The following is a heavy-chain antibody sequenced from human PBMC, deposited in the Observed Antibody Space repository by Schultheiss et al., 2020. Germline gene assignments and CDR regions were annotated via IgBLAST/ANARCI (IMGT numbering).Heavy chain of an antibody. J-gene: IGHJ6*02. Sequence: SETLSLTCTVSGGSIGSYYWSWIRQPPGKGLEWIGYIYYSGSTYYNPSLKSRVTISVDTSKNQFSLKLSSVTAADTAVYYCARVTVTTEYYYYGMDVWGQGTTVTVSS. CDR1: GGSIGSYY. D-gene: IGHD4-17*01. CDR3: ARVTVTTEYYYYGMDV. CDR2: IYYSGST. V-gene: IGHV4-59*08.